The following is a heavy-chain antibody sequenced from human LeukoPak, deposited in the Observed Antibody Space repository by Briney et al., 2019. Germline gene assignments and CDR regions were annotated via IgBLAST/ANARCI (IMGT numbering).Heavy chain of an antibody. CDR1: GFTFTSYG. J-gene: IGHJ4*02. CDR3: AKDRGYSSGWYIWGPGDY. CDR2: ISGSGGIT. Sequence: GGSLRLSCAASGFTFTSYGISWVRQAPGKGLEWVSAISGSGGITHYADSVKGRFTISRDNSKNTLYLQMNSLRAEDTAVYYCAKDRGYSSGWYIWGPGDYWGQGTLVTVSS. D-gene: IGHD6-19*01. V-gene: IGHV3-23*01.